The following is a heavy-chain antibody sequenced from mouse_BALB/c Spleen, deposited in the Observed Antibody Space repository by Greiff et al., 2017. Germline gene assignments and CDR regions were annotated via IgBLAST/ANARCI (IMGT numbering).Heavy chain of an antibody. CDR2: IYPYNGGT. J-gene: IGHJ3*01. Sequence: EVQLQQSGPELVKPGASVKISCKASGYTFTDYNMHWVKQSHGKSLEWIGYIYPYNGGTGYNQKFKSKATLTVDNSSSTAYMELRSLTSEDSAVYYCALTGGAWFAYWGQGTLVTVSA. CDR3: ALTGGAWFAY. CDR1: GYTFTDYN. D-gene: IGHD4-1*01. V-gene: IGHV1S29*02.